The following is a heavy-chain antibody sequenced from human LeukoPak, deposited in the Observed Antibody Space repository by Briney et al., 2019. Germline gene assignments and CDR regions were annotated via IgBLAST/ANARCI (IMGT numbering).Heavy chain of an antibody. CDR3: ARHVGEGSSTGFDY. CDR2: IFSSGST. V-gene: IGHV4-59*08. D-gene: IGHD1-26*01. Sequence: SETLSLTCTVSGGSMRNYYWSWIRQPPGEELEWIAYIFSSGSTKYNPSLKSRVTISVDTSKNQFSLNLRSVTAADTAVYYCARHVGEGSSTGFDYWGQGTLVTVPS. J-gene: IGHJ4*02. CDR1: GGSMRNYY.